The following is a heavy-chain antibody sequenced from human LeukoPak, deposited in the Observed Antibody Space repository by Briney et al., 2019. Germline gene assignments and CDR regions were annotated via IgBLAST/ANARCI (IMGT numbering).Heavy chain of an antibody. CDR1: RFTFSSYS. CDR2: ISSSSSYI. V-gene: IGHV3-21*01. J-gene: IGHJ3*02. Sequence: GGSLRLSCAASRFTFSSYSMNWVRQAPGKGLEWVSSISSSSSYIYYADSVKGRFTISRDNAKNSLYLQMNSLRAEDTAVYYCARDWRRPRAFDIWGQGTMVTVSS. D-gene: IGHD3-3*01. CDR3: ARDWRRPRAFDI.